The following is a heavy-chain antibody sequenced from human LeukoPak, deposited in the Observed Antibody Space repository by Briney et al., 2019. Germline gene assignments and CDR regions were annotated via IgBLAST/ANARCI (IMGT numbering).Heavy chain of an antibody. J-gene: IGHJ2*01. D-gene: IGHD3-22*01. CDR1: GGSTSSYY. Sequence: SETLSLTRTVSGGSTSSYYWSWIRQPPGKGLEWIGYIYYSGSTNYNPSLKSRVTISVDTSKNQFSLKLSSVTAADTAVYYCARQAYDSSGYDWYFDLWGRGTLVTVSS. V-gene: IGHV4-59*08. CDR3: ARQAYDSSGYDWYFDL. CDR2: IYYSGST.